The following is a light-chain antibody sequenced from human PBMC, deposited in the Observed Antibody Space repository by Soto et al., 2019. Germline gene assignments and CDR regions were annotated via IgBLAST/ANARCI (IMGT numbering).Light chain of an antibody. CDR3: QQYHSSRWT. CDR2: GAS. CDR1: QSVSSSY. Sequence: EIVLTQSPGTLSLSPGERATLSCRASQSVSSSYLGWYQQKPGQAPRLLIYGASSRATGIPDRFSGSGSGTDFTLTISRLEPEDFAVYYCQQYHSSRWTFGQWTQVEI. V-gene: IGKV3-20*01. J-gene: IGKJ1*01.